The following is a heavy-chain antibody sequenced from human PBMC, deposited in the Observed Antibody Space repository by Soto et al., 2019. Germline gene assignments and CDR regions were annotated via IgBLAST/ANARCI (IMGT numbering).Heavy chain of an antibody. Sequence: GSLRLSCAASGFTFRNYGMNWVRQAPGKGLEWVSYIGIGSSTKYYADSVKGRFTISRDNAKNSLYLQMNSLRAEDTAVYYCARDQLYYNDISGRPLNAFDVWGQGTLVTVSS. V-gene: IGHV3-48*01. J-gene: IGHJ4*02. CDR1: GFTFRNYG. D-gene: IGHD3-22*01. CDR3: ARDQLYYNDISGRPLNAFDV. CDR2: IGIGSSTK.